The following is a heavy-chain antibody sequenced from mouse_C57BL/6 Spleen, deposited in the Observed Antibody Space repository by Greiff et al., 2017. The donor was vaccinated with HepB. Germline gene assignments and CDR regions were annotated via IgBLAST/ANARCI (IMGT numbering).Heavy chain of an antibody. CDR3: ARWETGKAAY. CDR1: GYAFTNYL. D-gene: IGHD4-1*01. Sequence: QVQLQQSGAELVRPGTSVKVSCKASGYAFTNYLIEWVKQRPGQGLEWIGVINPGSGGTNYNEKFKGKATLTADKSSSTAYMQLSSLTSEDSAVYFCARWETGKAAYWGQGTLVTVSA. V-gene: IGHV1-54*01. J-gene: IGHJ3*01. CDR2: INPGSGGT.